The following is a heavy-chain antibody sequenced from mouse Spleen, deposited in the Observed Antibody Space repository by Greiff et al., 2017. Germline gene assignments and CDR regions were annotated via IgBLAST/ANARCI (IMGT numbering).Heavy chain of an antibody. CDR3: ARSRLGYYGYAMDY. Sequence: QVQLKQSGAELAKPGASVKLSCKASGYTFTSYWMHWVKQRPGQGLEWIGYINPSSGYTKYNQKFKDKATLTADKSSSTAYMQLSSLTYEDSAVYYCARSRLGYYGYAMDYWGQGTSVTASS. CDR2: INPSSGYT. V-gene: IGHV1-7*01. J-gene: IGHJ4*01. D-gene: IGHD1-1*01. CDR1: GYTFTSYW.